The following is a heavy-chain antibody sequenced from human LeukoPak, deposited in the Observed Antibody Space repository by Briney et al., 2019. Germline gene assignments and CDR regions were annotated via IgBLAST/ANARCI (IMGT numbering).Heavy chain of an antibody. CDR1: GYTFTSYG. Sequence: GASVTVSCKASGYTFTSYGITWVRQAPGQGLEWMGWISAYNGNTNYAQNLQGRVTTTTDTSTSTAYMELRSLRSDDTAVYFCARIWIVVGGGWFDPWGQGTLVTVSS. D-gene: IGHD3-22*01. CDR3: ARIWIVVGGGWFDP. V-gene: IGHV1-18*04. J-gene: IGHJ5*02. CDR2: ISAYNGNT.